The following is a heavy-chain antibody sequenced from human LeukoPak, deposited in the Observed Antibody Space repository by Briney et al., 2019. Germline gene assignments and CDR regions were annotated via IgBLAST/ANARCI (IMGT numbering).Heavy chain of an antibody. Sequence: GESLKISCKGSGYSFTSYWIGWVRQMPGKGLEWMGIIYPGDSDTRYSPSFQGQVTISADKSISTAYLQWSSLKASDTAMYYCARTTITIFGANDAFDIWGQGTMVAVSS. J-gene: IGHJ3*02. D-gene: IGHD3-3*01. CDR2: IYPGDSDT. CDR3: ARTTITIFGANDAFDI. V-gene: IGHV5-51*01. CDR1: GYSFTSYW.